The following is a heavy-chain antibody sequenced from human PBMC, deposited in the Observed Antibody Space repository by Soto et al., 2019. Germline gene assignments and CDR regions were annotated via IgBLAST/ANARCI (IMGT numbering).Heavy chain of an antibody. CDR3: ARDISEGYFDL. V-gene: IGHV3-21*01. CDR2: ISSSSSYI. Sequence: EVQLVESGGGLVKPGGSLRLSCAASGFTFSSYSMNWVRQAPGKGLEWVSSISSSSSYIYYADSVKGRFTISRDNAKNSLYLQMNSLRAADTAVYYCARDISEGYFDLWGRGTLVTVSS. CDR1: GFTFSSYS. J-gene: IGHJ2*01.